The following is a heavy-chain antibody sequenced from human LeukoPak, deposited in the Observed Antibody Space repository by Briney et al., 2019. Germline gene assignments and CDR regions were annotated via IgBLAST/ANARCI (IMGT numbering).Heavy chain of an antibody. CDR1: GFPFSSYG. D-gene: IGHD6-13*01. Sequence: GGSLKLSCAASGFPFSSYGMHWVRQAPGKGPEWVAFMRFDGSIEYYADSVRGRFTISRDNSKNTLYLQMDSLRPEDTAVYYCAKQYGGYFEYWGQGTLVSVSS. CDR2: MRFDGSIE. J-gene: IGHJ4*02. CDR3: AKQYGGYFEY. V-gene: IGHV3-30*02.